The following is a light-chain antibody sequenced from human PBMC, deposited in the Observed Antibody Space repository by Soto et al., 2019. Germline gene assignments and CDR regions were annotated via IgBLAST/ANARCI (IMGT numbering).Light chain of an antibody. CDR2: DAF. CDR1: QNVKTR. CDR3: QQYDEWTLT. Sequence: EKVMTQSPATLSVSPGERATLSCRASQNVKTRVAWYQQKPGQAPRLLIYDAFTRSTGITARFSGSASGTEFTLTISSLQSEDFAVYYCQQYDEWTLTFGGGTKVEIK. J-gene: IGKJ4*01. V-gene: IGKV3-15*01.